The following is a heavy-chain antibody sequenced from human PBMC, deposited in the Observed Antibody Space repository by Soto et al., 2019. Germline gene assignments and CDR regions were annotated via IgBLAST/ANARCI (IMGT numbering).Heavy chain of an antibody. CDR2: IWYDGSNK. CDR3: ARDAVVPAAPFDY. Sequence: VQLVESGGGVVQPGRSLRLSCAASGFTFSSYGMHWVRQAPGKGLEWVAVIWYDGSNKYYADSVKGRFTISRDNSKNTLYLQMNSLRAEDTAVYYCARDAVVPAAPFDYWGQGTLVTVSS. J-gene: IGHJ4*02. V-gene: IGHV3-33*01. CDR1: GFTFSSYG. D-gene: IGHD2-2*01.